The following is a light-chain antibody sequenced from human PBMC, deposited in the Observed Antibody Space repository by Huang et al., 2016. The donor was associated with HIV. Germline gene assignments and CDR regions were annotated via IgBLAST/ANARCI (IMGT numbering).Light chain of an antibody. CDR1: QGVFGY. CDR2: DAS. CDR3: QQRSAWPRT. J-gene: IGKJ2*01. V-gene: IGKV3-11*01. Sequence: EIVLTQSPGTLSLSPGERATLSCRTSQGVFGYLAWYQQRPGQAPRLLIYDASNRATGIPARFSGSGSGTDFTLTISSLEPEDFAVYYCQQRSAWPRTFGQGTKLEIK.